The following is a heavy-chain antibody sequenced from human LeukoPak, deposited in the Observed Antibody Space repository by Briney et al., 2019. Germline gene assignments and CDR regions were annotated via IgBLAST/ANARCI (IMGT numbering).Heavy chain of an antibody. V-gene: IGHV1-3*01. CDR3: ARDIEGEGASNFDY. J-gene: IGHJ4*02. CDR1: GYTFTTYA. CDR2: INGGNGNT. D-gene: IGHD2-21*01. Sequence: ASVKVSCKTSGYTFTTYAIHRVRQAPGQRPEWMGWINGGNGNTQYSQKFQGRVTITRDTSASTAYMELSSLRSEDTAVYYCARDIEGEGASNFDYWGQGTLVTVSS.